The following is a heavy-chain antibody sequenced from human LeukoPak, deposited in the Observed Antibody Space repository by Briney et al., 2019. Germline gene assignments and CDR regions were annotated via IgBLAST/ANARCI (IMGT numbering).Heavy chain of an antibody. D-gene: IGHD3-9*01. CDR1: GYTFTGYY. Sequence: ASVKVSCKASGYTFTGYYMHWVRQAPGQGLEWMGWTNPNSGGTNYAQKFQGRVTMTRDTSISTAYMELSRLRSDDTAVYYCARSGDILTGYAFDPWGQGTLVTVSS. CDR2: TNPNSGGT. V-gene: IGHV1-2*02. J-gene: IGHJ5*02. CDR3: ARSGDILTGYAFDP.